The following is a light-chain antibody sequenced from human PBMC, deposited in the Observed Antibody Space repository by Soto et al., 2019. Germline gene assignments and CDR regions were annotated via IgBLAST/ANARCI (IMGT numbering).Light chain of an antibody. CDR3: GTWDSSLSAGL. Sequence: QAVVTQPPSVSATPGQKVTISCSGSSSNIGKNFVSWYQQLPGTAPKLLIYDNDKRPSGIPDRFSASKSATSAALDISGLQTGDEADYYCGTWDSSLSAGLFGTGTKLTVL. CDR1: SSNIGKNF. J-gene: IGLJ1*01. CDR2: DND. V-gene: IGLV1-51*01.